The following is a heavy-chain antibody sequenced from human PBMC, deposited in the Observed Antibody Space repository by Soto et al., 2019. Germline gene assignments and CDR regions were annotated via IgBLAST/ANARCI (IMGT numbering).Heavy chain of an antibody. CDR2: IYYSGST. D-gene: IGHD3-10*01. CDR1: GSSISRSGYY. Sequence: SETLSLTCTVSGSSISRSGYYWNCIRQHHVKGLEWIGYIYYSGSTYYNPSLKSRVTISVDTSKNQFSLKLSSVTAADTAVYYCATRGPFGEGNAFDIWGQGTMVT. V-gene: IGHV4-31*03. J-gene: IGHJ3*02. CDR3: ATRGPFGEGNAFDI.